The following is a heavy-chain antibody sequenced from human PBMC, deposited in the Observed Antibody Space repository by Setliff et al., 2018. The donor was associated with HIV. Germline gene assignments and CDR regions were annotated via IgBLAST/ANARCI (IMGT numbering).Heavy chain of an antibody. V-gene: IGHV4-39*01. Sequence: PSETLSLTCTVSGGSIRSTSHYWGWIRQPPGKGLEWIGNIYYSGSTYYNPSLKSRVTISVDTSKNQFSLKLSSVTAADTAVYYCARQGLVLVPASIDWRLPPSPIDYWGQGALVTVSS. D-gene: IGHD2-2*01. J-gene: IGHJ4*02. CDR1: GGSIRSTSHY. CDR3: ARQGLVLVPASIDWRLPPSPIDY. CDR2: IYYSGST.